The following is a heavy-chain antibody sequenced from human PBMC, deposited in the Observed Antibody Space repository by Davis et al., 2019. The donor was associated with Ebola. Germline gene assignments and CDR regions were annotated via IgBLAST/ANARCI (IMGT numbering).Heavy chain of an antibody. CDR1: GHAFTTYA. D-gene: IGHD5-12*01. V-gene: IGHV1-46*03. Sequence: ASVKVSCKASGHAFTTYALNWVRQAPGQGLEWMGMINPNDGRTIYAQKFQGRVTVTRDTSTTTVYMDLSSLRSEDTALYYCTTPGGQDSGYDVFDIWGQGTMVTVSS. J-gene: IGHJ3*02. CDR2: INPNDGRT. CDR3: TTPGGQDSGYDVFDI.